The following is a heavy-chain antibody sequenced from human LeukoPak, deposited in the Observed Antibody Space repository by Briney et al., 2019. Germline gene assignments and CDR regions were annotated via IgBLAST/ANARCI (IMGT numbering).Heavy chain of an antibody. D-gene: IGHD4-23*01. CDR2: IYYSGST. J-gene: IGHJ4*02. V-gene: IGHV4-39*01. CDR1: GDSVSNDKYY. Sequence: ASETLSLTCTVSGDSVSNDKYYWGWIRQPPGKGLEWIGSIYYSGSTYYNPSLNSRVTISVDTSKNQFSLKLSSVTAADTAVYYCARLGRWDSWGQGTLVTVSS. CDR3: ARLGRWDS.